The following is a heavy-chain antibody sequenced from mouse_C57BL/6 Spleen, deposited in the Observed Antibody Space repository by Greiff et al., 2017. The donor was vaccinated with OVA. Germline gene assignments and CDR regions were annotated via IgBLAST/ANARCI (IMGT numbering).Heavy chain of an antibody. CDR3: ARGGYYGSSPAWFAY. D-gene: IGHD1-1*01. Sequence: VQLQQPGAELVRPGSSVKLSCKASGYTFTSYWMHWVKQRPIQGLEWIGNIDPSDSETHYYQKFKDKATLTVDKSSSTAYMQLSSLTSEDSAVYYCARGGYYGSSPAWFAYWGQGTLVTVSA. CDR2: IDPSDSET. J-gene: IGHJ3*01. CDR1: GYTFTSYW. V-gene: IGHV1-52*01.